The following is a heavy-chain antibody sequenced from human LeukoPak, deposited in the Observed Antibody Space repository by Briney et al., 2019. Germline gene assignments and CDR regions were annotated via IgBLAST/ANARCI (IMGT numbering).Heavy chain of an antibody. D-gene: IGHD3-22*01. CDR3: ARLYDSSGYYWPTGFDP. CDR2: IYYSGST. CDR1: GGSISSYY. V-gene: IGHV4-59*08. Sequence: SETLSLTCTVSGGSISSYYWSWIRQSPGKGLEWIGYIYYSGSTNYNPSLKSRLTISVDTSKNQFSLRLSSVTAADTAVYYCARLYDSSGYYWPTGFDPWGQGTLVTVSS. J-gene: IGHJ5*02.